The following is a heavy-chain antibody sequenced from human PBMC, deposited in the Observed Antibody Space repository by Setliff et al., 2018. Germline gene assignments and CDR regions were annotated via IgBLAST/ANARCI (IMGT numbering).Heavy chain of an antibody. CDR3: AREGPESDSSGYMDV. CDR2: MHQSGRT. V-gene: IGHV4-34*01. CDR1: DGAFSTYY. Sequence: PSETLSLTCDVYDGAFSTYYWTWIRQPPGKGLEWIGEMHQSGRTKFNPSLKSRVTMSVDPSKNHFSLKVTSVTVADTAVYYCAREGPESDSSGYMDVWGQGTTVTV. D-gene: IGHD4-4*01. J-gene: IGHJ6*03.